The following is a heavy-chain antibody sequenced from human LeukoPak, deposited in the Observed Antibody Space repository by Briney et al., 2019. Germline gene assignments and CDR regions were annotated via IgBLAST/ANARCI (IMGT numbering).Heavy chain of an antibody. CDR2: MRSNTYGGTT. D-gene: IGHD2-2*02. Sequence: GGSLRLSCTASGVNFGDYSMTWFRQAPGKGLEWVGIMRSNTYGGTTEYAASVKGRFTISRDDSKSIVYLQMNSLKTEDTAVYYCTRGGYTFASWGQGTLVSVSS. J-gene: IGHJ4*02. CDR1: GVNFGDYS. CDR3: TRGGYTFAS. V-gene: IGHV3-49*03.